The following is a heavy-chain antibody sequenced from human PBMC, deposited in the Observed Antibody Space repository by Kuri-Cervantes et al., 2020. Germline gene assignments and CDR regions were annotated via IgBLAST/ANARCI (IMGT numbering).Heavy chain of an antibody. CDR2: IYYSGST. CDR3: ARAEYSSGWCVYFDY. J-gene: IGHJ4*02. D-gene: IGHD6-19*01. Sequence: SETLSLTCTVSGGSISSYYWSWIRQPPGKGLEWIGYIYYSGSTNYNPSLKSRVTISVDTSKNQFSLKLSSVTAADTAVYYCARAEYSSGWCVYFDYWGQGTLVTVSS. CDR1: GGSISSYY. V-gene: IGHV4-59*01.